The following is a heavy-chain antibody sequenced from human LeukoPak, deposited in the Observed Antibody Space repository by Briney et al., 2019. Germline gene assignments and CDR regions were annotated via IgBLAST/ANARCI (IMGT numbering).Heavy chain of an antibody. CDR3: ARRSSQGNAGYFQH. CDR2: IIPIFGTA. V-gene: IGHV1-69*01. Sequence: SVTVSCKASGGTFSSYAISWVRQAPGQGLEWMGGIIPIFGTANYAQKFQGRVTITADESTSTAYMELSSLRSEDTAVYYCARRSSQGNAGYFQHWGQGTLVTVSS. J-gene: IGHJ1*01. CDR1: GGTFSSYA. D-gene: IGHD4-23*01.